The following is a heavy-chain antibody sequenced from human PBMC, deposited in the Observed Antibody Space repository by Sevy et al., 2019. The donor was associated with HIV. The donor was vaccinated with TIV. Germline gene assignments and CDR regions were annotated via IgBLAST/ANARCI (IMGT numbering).Heavy chain of an antibody. CDR1: GFTFSSYS. D-gene: IGHD5-18*01. V-gene: IGHV3-21*01. CDR2: ISSSSYI. CDR3: ARTTVDTATYYYYGMDV. J-gene: IGHJ6*02. Sequence: GGSLRLSCAASGFTFSSYSMNWVRQAPGKGLEWVSSISSSSYIYYADSVKGRFTISRDNAKNSLYLQMNSLRAEDTAVYYCARTTVDTATYYYYGMDVWGQGTTVTVSS.